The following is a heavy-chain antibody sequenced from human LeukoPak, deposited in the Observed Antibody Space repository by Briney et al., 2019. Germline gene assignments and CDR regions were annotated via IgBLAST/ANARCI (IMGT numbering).Heavy chain of an antibody. J-gene: IGHJ6*03. CDR2: IIPIFGTA. D-gene: IGHD5-24*01. CDR3: ARVTDGYNLLYYYYMDV. CDR1: GGTFSSYA. Sequence: SVKVSCKASGGTFSSYAISWVRQAPGQGLEWMGGIIPIFGTANYAQKFQGRVTITADESTSTAYMELSSLRSEDTAVYYCARVTDGYNLLYYYYMDVWGKGTTVTVSS. V-gene: IGHV1-69*13.